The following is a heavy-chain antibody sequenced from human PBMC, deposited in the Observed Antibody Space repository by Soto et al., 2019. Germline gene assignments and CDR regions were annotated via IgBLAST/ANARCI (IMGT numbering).Heavy chain of an antibody. CDR2: IRSKANSYAT. J-gene: IGHJ4*02. V-gene: IGHV3-73*02. D-gene: IGHD2-15*01. CDR1: GFTFSGSA. Sequence: EVQLVESGGGLVQPGGSLKLSCAASGFTFSGSAMHWVRQASGKGLEWVGRIRSKANSYATAYAASVKGRFTISRDDSKNTAYLQMNSLKTEDTVVYYCTSGYCSGGSCYSDYWGQGTLVTVSS. CDR3: TSGYCSGGSCYSDY.